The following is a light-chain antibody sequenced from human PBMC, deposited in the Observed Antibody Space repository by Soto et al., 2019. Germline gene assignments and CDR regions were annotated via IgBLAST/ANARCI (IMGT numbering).Light chain of an antibody. J-gene: IGKJ1*01. V-gene: IGKV3-20*01. CDR2: GAS. CDR1: QSVSSSY. Sequence: EIVLTQSPGPLSLSPGQRATLSCRASQSVSSSYLAWYQQKPGQAPRLLIYGASSSATGIPDRFSGSGSGTDLTLTISRQEPEDFAVYYCQQYGSSPRTFGQGTKVEIK. CDR3: QQYGSSPRT.